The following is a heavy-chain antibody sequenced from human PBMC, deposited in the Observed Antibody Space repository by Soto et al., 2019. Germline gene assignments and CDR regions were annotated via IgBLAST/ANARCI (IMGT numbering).Heavy chain of an antibody. D-gene: IGHD2-15*01. J-gene: IGHJ4*02. CDR2: TRNKASSYTT. Sequence: GGSLRLSCAASGFTFSDHYMDWVRQAPGKGLEWVGRTRNKASSYTTEYAASVKGRFTISRDDSKNSLYLQMNSLKTEDTAVYYCARVALPICRSVCCLDYWGQGTLVTVSS. CDR1: GFTFSDHY. CDR3: ARVALPICRSVCCLDY. V-gene: IGHV3-72*01.